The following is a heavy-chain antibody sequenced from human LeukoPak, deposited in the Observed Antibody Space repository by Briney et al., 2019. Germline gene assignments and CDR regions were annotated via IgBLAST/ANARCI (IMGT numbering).Heavy chain of an antibody. CDR3: ARHPYGGNYYYYMDV. V-gene: IGHV1-69*06. J-gene: IGHJ6*03. CDR2: IIPIFGTA. D-gene: IGHD2-21*01. CDR1: GYTFTRFG. Sequence: ASVKVSCKASGYTFTRFGISWVRQAPGQGLEWMGGIIPIFGTANYAQKFQGRVTITADKSTSTAYMELSSLRSEDTAVYYCARHPYGGNYYYYMDVWGKGTTVTVSS.